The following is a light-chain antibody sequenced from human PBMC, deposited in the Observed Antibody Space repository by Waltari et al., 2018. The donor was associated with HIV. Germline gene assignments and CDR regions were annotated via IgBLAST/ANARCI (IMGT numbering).Light chain of an antibody. J-gene: IGLJ3*02. Sequence: QSTLTQPPSVSGSLGQSVTIACSGTSSDIGSYNRVHWYQQPPGTAPKLIIYEVTNRPSGVAVRFSGSKSGNTASLTISGLQAEDEADYYCSSYTTSSTWVFGGGTQLTVL. CDR3: SSYTTSSTWV. CDR2: EVT. CDR1: SSDIGSYNR. V-gene: IGLV2-18*02.